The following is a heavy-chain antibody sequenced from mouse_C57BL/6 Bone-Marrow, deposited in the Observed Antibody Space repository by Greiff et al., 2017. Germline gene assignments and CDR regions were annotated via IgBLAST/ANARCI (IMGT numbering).Heavy chain of an antibody. CDR2: ISYDGSH. Sequence: EVKLMESGPGLVKPSQSLSLTCSVTGYSITSGYYWNWIRQFPGNKLEWMGYISYDGSHNYNPSLKNRISRTRDTSKNQFFLKLNSVTTEDTATYYCARGDYYGSSFYFDYWGQGTTLTVSS. J-gene: IGHJ2*01. D-gene: IGHD1-1*01. V-gene: IGHV3-6*01. CDR1: GYSITSGYY. CDR3: ARGDYYGSSFYFDY.